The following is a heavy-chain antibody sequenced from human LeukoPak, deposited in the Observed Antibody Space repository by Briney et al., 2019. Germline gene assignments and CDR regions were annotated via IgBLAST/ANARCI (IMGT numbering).Heavy chain of an antibody. J-gene: IGHJ4*02. CDR2: INHSGNT. CDR3: ARGKVWYGELEDAYYFDS. Sequence: PSETLSLTCAVSGGSFSDDYWTWIRQPPGKGLEWIGDINHSGNTNYNPSLKSRATISLHTSKNQFSLKLSSVTAADTAVYYCARGKVWYGELEDAYYFDSWGQGTLVTVSS. V-gene: IGHV4-34*01. CDR1: GGSFSDDY. D-gene: IGHD3-10*01.